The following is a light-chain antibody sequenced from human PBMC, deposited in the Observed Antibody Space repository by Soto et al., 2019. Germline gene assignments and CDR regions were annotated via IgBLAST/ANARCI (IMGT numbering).Light chain of an antibody. CDR2: DAS. Sequence: EIVLTQSPATLSLSPGERATLSCRASQSVSSYLAWYQQKPGQAPRLLIYDASDRATGIPARFSGSGSGTDFTLTISSLAPEDFAVYYCQQRSTWPITFG. J-gene: IGKJ5*01. CDR1: QSVSSY. CDR3: QQRSTWPIT. V-gene: IGKV3-11*01.